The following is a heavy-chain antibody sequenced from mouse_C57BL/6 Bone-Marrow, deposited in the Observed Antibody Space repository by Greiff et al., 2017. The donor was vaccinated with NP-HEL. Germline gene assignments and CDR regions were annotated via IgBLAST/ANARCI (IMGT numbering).Heavy chain of an antibody. D-gene: IGHD4-1*01. CDR1: GYTFTSYW. V-gene: IGHV1-53*01. CDR3: ARRDWDHPHFDY. CDR2: INPSNGGT. J-gene: IGHJ2*01. Sequence: VQLVESGTELVKPGASVKLSCKASGYTFTSYWMHWVKQRPGQGLEWIGNINPSNGGTNYNEKFKSKATLTVDKSSSTAYMQLSSLTSEDSAVYYCARRDWDHPHFDYWGQGTTLTVSS.